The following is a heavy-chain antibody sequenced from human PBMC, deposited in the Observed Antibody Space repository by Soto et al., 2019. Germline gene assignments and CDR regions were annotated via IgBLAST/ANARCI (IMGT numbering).Heavy chain of an antibody. Sequence: PGESLKISCKGSGYSFTSYWIGLVRQMPGKGLEWMGIIYPGDSDTRYSPSFQGQVTISADKSISTAYLQWSSLKASDTAMYYCARRSPYCSGGRCYQSFFDYWGQGTLVTVSS. D-gene: IGHD2-15*01. CDR2: IYPGDSDT. J-gene: IGHJ4*02. CDR3: ARRSPYCSGGRCYQSFFDY. CDR1: GYSFTSYW. V-gene: IGHV5-51*01.